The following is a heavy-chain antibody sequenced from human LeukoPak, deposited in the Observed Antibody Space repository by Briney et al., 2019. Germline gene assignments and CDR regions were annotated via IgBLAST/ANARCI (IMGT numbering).Heavy chain of an antibody. V-gene: IGHV4-61*02. D-gene: IGHD2-21*02. CDR3: ARGLVTAIPDY. J-gene: IGHJ4*02. Sequence: PSETLSLTCTVSGGSISSGSYYWSWIRQPAGKGLEFIGRIYTTGSTDYNPSLKSPVTISVDTSKNQFSLKLSSVTAADTAVYYCARGLVTAIPDYWGQGTLVTVSS. CDR2: IYTTGST. CDR1: GGSISSGSYY.